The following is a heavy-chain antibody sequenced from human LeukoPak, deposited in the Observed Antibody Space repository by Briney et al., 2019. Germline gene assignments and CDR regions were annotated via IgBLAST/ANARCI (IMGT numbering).Heavy chain of an antibody. Sequence: ASVKVSCKASGYTFTGYYMHWVRQAPGQGLEWMGWINPNSGGTNYAQKFQGRVTMTRDTSISTAYMELSRLRSDDTAVYYCARWRREDTANHQLVPFDYWGQGTLVTVSS. V-gene: IGHV1-2*02. J-gene: IGHJ4*02. D-gene: IGHD5-18*01. CDR1: GYTFTGYY. CDR3: ARWRREDTANHQLVPFDY. CDR2: INPNSGGT.